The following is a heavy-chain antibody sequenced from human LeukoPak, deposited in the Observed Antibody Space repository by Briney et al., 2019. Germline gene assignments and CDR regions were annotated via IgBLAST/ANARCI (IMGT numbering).Heavy chain of an antibody. D-gene: IGHD4-17*01. J-gene: IGHJ6*03. CDR2: VRYDGSDK. V-gene: IGHV3-30*02. CDR1: GFTFSTYG. CDR3: AKGAGYGDLGYFYYMDV. Sequence: GGSLRLSCAASGFTFSTYGMHWVRQAPGKGLEWVAFVRYDGSDKYYVDSVKGRFTISRDNSGNTLYLQMNSLRAEDTAVYCCAKGAGYGDLGYFYYMDVWGKGTTVTVSS.